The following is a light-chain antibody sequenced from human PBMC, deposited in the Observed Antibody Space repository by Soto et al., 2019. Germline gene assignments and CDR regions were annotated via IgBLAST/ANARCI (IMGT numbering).Light chain of an antibody. J-gene: IGKJ4*01. V-gene: IGKV3-15*01. CDR3: HQYHVGLT. Sequence: EIVMTQSPATLSVSPGERATLSCRAGQSVGSNLAWYQQKPGQAPRLLIYGASTRASGFPARFSGSGSGTEFTLTISSLQSDDLAVYYCHQYHVGLTFGGGTKVEIK. CDR1: QSVGSN. CDR2: GAS.